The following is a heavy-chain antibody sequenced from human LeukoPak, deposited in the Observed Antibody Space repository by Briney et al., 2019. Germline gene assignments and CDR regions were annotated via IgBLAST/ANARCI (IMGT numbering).Heavy chain of an antibody. CDR1: GFTVSSNY. Sequence: GGSLRLSCAASGFTVSSNYMSWVRQAPGKGLEWVSVIYSGGSTYYADSVKGRFTISRDNSKNTLYLQMNSLRAEDTAVYYCARGGDTVDYWFDPWGQGTLVTVSS. J-gene: IGHJ5*02. D-gene: IGHD1-26*01. CDR2: IYSGGST. V-gene: IGHV3-53*01. CDR3: ARGGDTVDYWFDP.